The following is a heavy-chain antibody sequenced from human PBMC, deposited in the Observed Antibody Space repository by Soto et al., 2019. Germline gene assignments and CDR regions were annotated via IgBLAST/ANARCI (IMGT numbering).Heavy chain of an antibody. D-gene: IGHD4-4*01. Sequence: SVKVSCKASGGTFSSYAISWVRQAPGQGLEWLGGIIPIFGTANYAQKFQGRVTITADESTSTAYMELSSLRSEDTAVYYCARDGTYSNYKTPYYYYGMDVWGQGTTVTVSS. J-gene: IGHJ6*02. CDR2: IIPIFGTA. CDR1: GGTFSSYA. V-gene: IGHV1-69*13. CDR3: ARDGTYSNYKTPYYYYGMDV.